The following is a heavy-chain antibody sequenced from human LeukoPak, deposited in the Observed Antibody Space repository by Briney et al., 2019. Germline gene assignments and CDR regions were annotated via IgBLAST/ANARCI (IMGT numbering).Heavy chain of an antibody. Sequence: ASVKVSCKASGYTFTGYYMHWVRQAPGQGLEWMGWINPNSGGTNYAQKFQGWVTMTRDTSISTAYMELSRLRSDDTAVYYCARARLKIRCNWNGGFHYYGMDVWGKGTTVTVSS. CDR1: GYTFTGYY. V-gene: IGHV1-2*04. D-gene: IGHD1-1*01. CDR3: ARARLKIRCNWNGGFHYYGMDV. J-gene: IGHJ6*04. CDR2: INPNSGGT.